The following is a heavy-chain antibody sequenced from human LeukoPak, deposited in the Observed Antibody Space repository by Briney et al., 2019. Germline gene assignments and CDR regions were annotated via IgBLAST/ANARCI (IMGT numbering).Heavy chain of an antibody. CDR3: ARDRGDGYNWDGFDI. D-gene: IGHD5-24*01. J-gene: IGHJ3*02. Sequence: PSETLSLTCTVSGDSIRSHYWSWIRQPPGKGLEWIGYIYYTGTTNSNPSLRSRVSISVDTSKKQFSLNLSSVTAADTAVYFCARDRGDGYNWDGFDIWGQGTLVTVSS. CDR1: GDSIRSHY. V-gene: IGHV4-59*11. CDR2: IYYTGTT.